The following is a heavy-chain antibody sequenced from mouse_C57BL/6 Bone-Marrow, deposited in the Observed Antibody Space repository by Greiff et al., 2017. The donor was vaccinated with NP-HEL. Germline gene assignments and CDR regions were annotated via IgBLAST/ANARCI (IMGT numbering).Heavy chain of an antibody. D-gene: IGHD2-1*01. Sequence: QVQLQQSGPGLVQPSQSLSITCTVSGFSLTSYGVHWVRQSPGKGLEWLGVIWSGGSTDYNAAFISRLSISKDNSKIQVFFKLNSLQADDTAIYYCASKGGNSRYAMDYRGQGTSVTVSS. V-gene: IGHV2-2*01. CDR2: IWSGGST. J-gene: IGHJ4*01. CDR3: ASKGGNSRYAMDY. CDR1: GFSLTSYG.